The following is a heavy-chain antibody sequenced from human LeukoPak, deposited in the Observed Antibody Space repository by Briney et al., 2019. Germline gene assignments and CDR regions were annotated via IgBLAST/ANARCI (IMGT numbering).Heavy chain of an antibody. V-gene: IGHV1-18*01. D-gene: IGHD1-26*01. Sequence: VQFSCQASGYTFTSYGISWVRPAPGQGLEWMGWISAYNGNTNYAQKLQGRVTMTTDTSTSTAYMELRSLRSDDTAVYYCARDSGSYHAHPHFDYWGQGTLVTVSS. CDR3: ARDSGSYHAHPHFDY. J-gene: IGHJ4*02. CDR2: ISAYNGNT. CDR1: GYTFTSYG.